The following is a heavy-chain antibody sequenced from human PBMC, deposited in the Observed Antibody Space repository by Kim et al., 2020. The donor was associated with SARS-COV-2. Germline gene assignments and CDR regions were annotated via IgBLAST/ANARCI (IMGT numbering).Heavy chain of an antibody. J-gene: IGHJ5*01. CDR1: GGSISSTY. CDR2: VYYGGTT. V-gene: IGHV4-59*08. D-gene: IGHD4-17*01. Sequence: SETLSLTCTASGGSISSTYWSWIRQPPGKGLEWVGYVYYGGTTNYNPSPKSRVTISVATNTKKLSLKLSSVPAADTAVVYYSCPYGGVPSWG. CDR3: SCPYGGVPS.